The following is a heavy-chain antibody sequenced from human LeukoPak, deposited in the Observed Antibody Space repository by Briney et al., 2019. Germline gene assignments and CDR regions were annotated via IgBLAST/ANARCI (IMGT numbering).Heavy chain of an antibody. V-gene: IGHV4-59*01. J-gene: IGHJ6*03. CDR3: AIDHEGASWYPPYYYYYYMDV. CDR1: GGSISSYY. D-gene: IGHD6-13*01. CDR2: IYYSGST. Sequence: PSETLSLTCTVSGGSISSYYWSWIRQPPGKGLEWIGYIYYSGSTNYNPSLKSRVTISVDTSKNQFSLKLSSVTAADTALYYCAIDHEGASWYPPYYYYYYMDVWGKGTTVTVSS.